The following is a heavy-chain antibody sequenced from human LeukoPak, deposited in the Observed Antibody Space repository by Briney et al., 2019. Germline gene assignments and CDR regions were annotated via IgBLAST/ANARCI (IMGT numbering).Heavy chain of an antibody. CDR1: GGTFISYA. V-gene: IGHV1-69*13. J-gene: IGHJ6*02. CDR3: ARGERYLYYYYGMDV. Sequence: GASVKVSCKASGGTFISYAISWVRQAPGQGLEWMGGSIPIFGTANYAQKFQGRVTITADESTSTAYMELSSLRSEDTAVYYCARGERYLYYYYGMDVWGQGTTVTVSS. D-gene: IGHD3-9*01. CDR2: SIPIFGTA.